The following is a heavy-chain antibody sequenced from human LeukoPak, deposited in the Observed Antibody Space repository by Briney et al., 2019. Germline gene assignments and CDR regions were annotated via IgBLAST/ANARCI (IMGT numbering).Heavy chain of an antibody. D-gene: IGHD1-26*01. J-gene: IGHJ3*02. CDR1: GFTFSNYG. Sequence: GGSLRLSCAASGFTFSNYGMHWVRQAPGKGLEWVAFIRYDGSNKYYADSVKGRFTISRDNSKNTLYLQMNSLIAEDTAVYYCVRWELQPIDAFDIWGQGTMVTVSS. CDR3: VRWELQPIDAFDI. V-gene: IGHV3-30*02. CDR2: IRYDGSNK.